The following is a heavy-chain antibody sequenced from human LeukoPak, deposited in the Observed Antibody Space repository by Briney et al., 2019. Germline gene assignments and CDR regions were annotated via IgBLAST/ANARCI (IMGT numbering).Heavy chain of an antibody. D-gene: IGHD1-7*01. CDR2: IHYTGST. CDR1: SGSLSNYY. J-gene: IGHJ4*02. V-gene: IGHV4-59*08. CDR3: VRHGLPDWNYDY. Sequence: SETLSLTCTVSSGSLSNYYWTWIRQSPGTGLQWIGCIHYTGSTIYNPSLESRISISIDTSRNQFSLNLDSVTAADTAVYYCVRHGLPDWNYDYWGQGILVTVSS.